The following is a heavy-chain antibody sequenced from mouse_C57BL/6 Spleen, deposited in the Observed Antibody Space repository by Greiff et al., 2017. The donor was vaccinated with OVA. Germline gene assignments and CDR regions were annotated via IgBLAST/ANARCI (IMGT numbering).Heavy chain of an antibody. CDR2: INPNNGGT. Sequence: EVQLQQSGPELVKPGASVKIPCKASGYTFTDYNMDWVKQSHGKSLEWIGDINPNNGGTIYNQKFKGKATLTVDKSSSTAYMELRNLTSEDTAVYYCASYTTGYFDVWGTGTTVTVSS. V-gene: IGHV1-18*01. J-gene: IGHJ1*03. CDR1: GYTFTDYN. D-gene: IGHD2-12*01. CDR3: ASYTTGYFDV.